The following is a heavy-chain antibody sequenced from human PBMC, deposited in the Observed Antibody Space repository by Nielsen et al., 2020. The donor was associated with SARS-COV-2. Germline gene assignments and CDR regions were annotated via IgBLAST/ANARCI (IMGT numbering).Heavy chain of an antibody. CDR3: VRDRGGGWSRGRNYNYFGMDV. CDR1: TFTFSSFT. CDR2: IISGVGEYI. J-gene: IGHJ6*02. D-gene: IGHD6-19*01. Sequence: GGSLRLSCPASTFTFSSFTLNWVRQAPGKGLEWISSIISGVGEYIYYADSVQGRFTISKDYLQINDLRAEDTAVYYCVRDRGGGWSRGRNYNYFGMDVWGQGTTVTVSS. V-gene: IGHV3-21*01.